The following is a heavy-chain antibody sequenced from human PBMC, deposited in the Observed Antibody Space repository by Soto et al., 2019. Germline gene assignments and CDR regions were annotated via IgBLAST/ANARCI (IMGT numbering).Heavy chain of an antibody. V-gene: IGHV3-30*18. J-gene: IGHJ6*02. CDR3: AKSRSGSSWSQGMDV. D-gene: IGHD6-13*01. Sequence: QVQLVESGGGVVQPGRSLRLSCAASGFTFSSYAMHWVRQAPGKGLEWVALISYDGSNKYYVDSVKGRFTISRDNSKNTLYLQMNSLRAEDTAVYYCAKSRSGSSWSQGMDVWGQGTTVTVSS. CDR2: ISYDGSNK. CDR1: GFTFSSYA.